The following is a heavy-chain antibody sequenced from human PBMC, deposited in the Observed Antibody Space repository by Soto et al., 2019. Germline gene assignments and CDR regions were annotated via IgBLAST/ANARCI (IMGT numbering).Heavy chain of an antibody. CDR3: GRCSSTSCHLGSDY. V-gene: IGHV3-30-3*01. D-gene: IGHD2-2*01. Sequence: QVQLVESGGGVVQPGRSLRLSCAASGFTFSSYAMNWVRQAPGKGLEWVALISYDGSNKYYADSVKGRFTISRDSSKNTLYLQMNSLRAADTAVYYCGRCSSTSCHLGSDYWSQGTLVTVSS. CDR1: GFTFSSYA. J-gene: IGHJ4*02. CDR2: ISYDGSNK.